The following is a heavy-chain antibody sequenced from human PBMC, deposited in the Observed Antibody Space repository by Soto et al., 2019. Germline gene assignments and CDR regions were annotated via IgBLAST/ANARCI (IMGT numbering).Heavy chain of an antibody. V-gene: IGHV1-69*01. D-gene: IGHD3-3*01. Sequence: QVQLVQSGAEVKKPGSSVKVSCKASGGTFSSYAISWVRQAPGQGLEWMGGIIPIFGTANYAQKFQGRVTITADESTSTAYMELSSLSSEDTAVYYCAAPYYDFWDYYYYGMDVWGQGTTVTVSS. CDR3: AAPYYDFWDYYYYGMDV. J-gene: IGHJ6*02. CDR2: IIPIFGTA. CDR1: GGTFSSYA.